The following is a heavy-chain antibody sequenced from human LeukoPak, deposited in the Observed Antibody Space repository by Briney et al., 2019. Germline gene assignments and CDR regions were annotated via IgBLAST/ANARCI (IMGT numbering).Heavy chain of an antibody. CDR3: ARSRDGYPFDY. D-gene: IGHD5-24*01. V-gene: IGHV4-59*02. CDR2: IYYSGST. J-gene: IGHJ4*02. CDR1: GGSVSGYY. Sequence: PSETLSLTCDVDGGSVSGYYWSWIRQPPGKGLEWIGYIYYSGSTNYNPSLKGRVTISVDTSKNQFSLKLSSVTAADTAVYYCARSRDGYPFDYWGQGTLVTVSS.